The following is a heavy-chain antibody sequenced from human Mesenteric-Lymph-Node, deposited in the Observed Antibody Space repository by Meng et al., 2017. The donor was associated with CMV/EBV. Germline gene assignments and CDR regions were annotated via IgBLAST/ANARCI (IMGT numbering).Heavy chain of an antibody. Sequence: GESLKISCAASGFTFSSYAMHWVRQAPGKGLEWVAVISYDGSNKYYADSVKGRFTISRDNSKNTLYLQMNSLSAEDTAVYYCARDLRGGLDYWGQGTLVTVSS. J-gene: IGHJ4*02. CDR3: ARDLRGGLDY. D-gene: IGHD2-15*01. CDR2: ISYDGSNK. V-gene: IGHV3-30-3*01. CDR1: GFTFSSYA.